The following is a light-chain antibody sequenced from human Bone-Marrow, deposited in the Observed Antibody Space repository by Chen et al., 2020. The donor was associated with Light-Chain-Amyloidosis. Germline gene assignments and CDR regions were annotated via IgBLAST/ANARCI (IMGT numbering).Light chain of an antibody. Sequence: SYVLTQPSSVSVAPGQTATIACGGNNIGSTSVHWYQQTPGQAPLLVVYDDSDRPSGIPERLSGSNSGNTATLTSSRVEAGDEADYYCQVWERSSDRPVFGGGTKLTV. CDR3: QVWERSSDRPV. CDR2: DDS. CDR1: NIGSTS. V-gene: IGLV3-21*02. J-gene: IGLJ3*02.